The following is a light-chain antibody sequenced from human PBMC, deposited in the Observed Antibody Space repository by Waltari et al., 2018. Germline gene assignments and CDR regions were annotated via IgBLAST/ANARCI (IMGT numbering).Light chain of an antibody. CDR1: QSVSTY. Sequence: EIVLTQSPATLSLSPGERATLSCRASQSVSTYLAWYQQKPGQAPRLLIYDASNLATGIPARFSGSGSGTDFTLTISSLEPEGFAIYYCQQRSNPFTFGPGTKVDIK. J-gene: IGKJ3*01. CDR2: DAS. V-gene: IGKV3-11*01. CDR3: QQRSNPFT.